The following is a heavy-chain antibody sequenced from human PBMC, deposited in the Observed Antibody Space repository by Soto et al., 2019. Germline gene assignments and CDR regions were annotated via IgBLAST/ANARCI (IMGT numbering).Heavy chain of an antibody. D-gene: IGHD6-13*01. CDR3: ASEAIAAAAVYGMDV. CDR1: GYTFTSYV. CDR2: INAGNGNT. V-gene: IGHV1-3*05. Sequence: QVQLVQSGAEEKKLGASVKVSCKASGYTFTSYVMHWVRQAPGQRLEWMGWINAGNGNTKYTQKFQGRVTITRDTSASTAYMELSSLRSEDTAVYYCASEAIAAAAVYGMDVWGQGTTVTVSS. J-gene: IGHJ6*02.